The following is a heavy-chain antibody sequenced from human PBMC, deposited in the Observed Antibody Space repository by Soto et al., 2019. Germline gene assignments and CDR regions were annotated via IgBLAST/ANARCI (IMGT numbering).Heavy chain of an antibody. CDR1: GGSISSYY. J-gene: IGHJ5*02. V-gene: IGHV4-59*08. Sequence: SETLSLTCTVSGGSISSYYWSWIRQPPGKGLEWIGYIYYSGSTNYNPSLKSRVTISVDTSKNQFSLKLSSVTAADTAVYYFARHRIDCSGGSCYFWFAPWGQGTLITVSS. CDR3: ARHRIDCSGGSCYFWFAP. CDR2: IYYSGST. D-gene: IGHD2-15*01.